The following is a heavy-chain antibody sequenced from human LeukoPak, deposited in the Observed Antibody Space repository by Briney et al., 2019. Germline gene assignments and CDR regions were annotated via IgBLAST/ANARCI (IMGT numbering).Heavy chain of an antibody. J-gene: IGHJ4*02. Sequence: PGGSLRLSCAASGFTFSSYEMNWVRQAPGKGLEWVSYISSSGSTIYYADSVKGRFTISRDNAKNSLYLQMNSLRAEDTAVYYCARDLLYGSGSYTYWGQGTLVTVSS. CDR1: GFTFSSYE. V-gene: IGHV3-48*03. D-gene: IGHD3-10*01. CDR2: ISSSGSTI. CDR3: ARDLLYGSGSYTY.